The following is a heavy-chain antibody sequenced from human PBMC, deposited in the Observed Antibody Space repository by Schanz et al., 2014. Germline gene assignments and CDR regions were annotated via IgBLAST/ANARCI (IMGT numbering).Heavy chain of an antibody. D-gene: IGHD2-8*01. Sequence: EVQLLESGGRLVQPGGSLRLSCTVSGFTVNNYAMNWVRQAPGRGLEWVSGITRQGTTYYGDFVRGRFSISRDLSSNTLYLQMNSLRADDSAIYYCAKWEDIVPEPEPMRGWFDSWGQGILXTVSS. CDR3: AKWEDIVPEPEPMRGWFDS. CDR2: ITRQGTT. V-gene: IGHV3-23*01. J-gene: IGHJ5*01. CDR1: GFTVNNYA.